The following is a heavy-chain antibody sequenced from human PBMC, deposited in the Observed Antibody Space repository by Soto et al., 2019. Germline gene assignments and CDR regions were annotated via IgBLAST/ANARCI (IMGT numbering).Heavy chain of an antibody. CDR3: AKSVYNWTDGFFDY. CDR2: ISYDGNNK. V-gene: IGHV3-30*18. D-gene: IGHD1-1*01. Sequence: QVQLVESGGGVVQPGRSLRLSCAASGFTFSTYGMHWIRQAQGKGLEWVAVISYDGNNKYYADSVKGRFTISRDNSKNTLYLQMSSLRAEDTAVYYCAKSVYNWTDGFFDYWGQGTLVTVSS. J-gene: IGHJ4*02. CDR1: GFTFSTYG.